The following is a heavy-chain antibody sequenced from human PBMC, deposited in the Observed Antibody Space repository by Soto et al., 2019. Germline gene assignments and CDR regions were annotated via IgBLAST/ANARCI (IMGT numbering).Heavy chain of an antibody. Sequence: EVQLVESGGGLVKPGGSLRLSCAASGFTFSTYSMNWVRQAPGKGLEWVSSISDSSSYIYYADSVKGRFTISRDNAKNSLYLQVHSLRAEDTAVYYCARYDSSGYYWPYYYYGMDVWGQGTTVTVSS. CDR1: GFTFSTYS. CDR2: ISDSSSYI. CDR3: ARYDSSGYYWPYYYYGMDV. V-gene: IGHV3-21*01. D-gene: IGHD3-22*01. J-gene: IGHJ6*02.